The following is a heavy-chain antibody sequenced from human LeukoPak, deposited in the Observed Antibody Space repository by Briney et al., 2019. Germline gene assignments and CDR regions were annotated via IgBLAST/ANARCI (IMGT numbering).Heavy chain of an antibody. Sequence: ASVKVSCKVSGYTLTELSMHWVRQAPGKGLEWMGGFDPEDGETIYAQKFQGRVTMTRNTSISTAYMELSSLRSEDTAVYYCARLCQVAGTVAFDIWGQGTMVTVSS. CDR3: ARLCQVAGTVAFDI. D-gene: IGHD1-1*01. CDR1: GYTLTELS. CDR2: FDPEDGET. V-gene: IGHV1-24*01. J-gene: IGHJ3*02.